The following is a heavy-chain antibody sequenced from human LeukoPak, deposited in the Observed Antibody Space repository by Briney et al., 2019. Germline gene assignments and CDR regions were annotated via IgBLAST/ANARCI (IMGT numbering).Heavy chain of an antibody. CDR3: VRVQTGGAFDI. Sequence: HPGGSLRLSCAASGLTAGEYYMDWVRQTPGKGLEWVGRSRNKGNSYSTDFAATVKGRFTISRDESKNSLFLQMNGLKIEDTAVYYCVRVQTGGAFDIWGQGTMVTVST. D-gene: IGHD1-1*01. J-gene: IGHJ3*02. CDR1: GLTAGEYY. V-gene: IGHV3-72*01. CDR2: SRNKGNSYST.